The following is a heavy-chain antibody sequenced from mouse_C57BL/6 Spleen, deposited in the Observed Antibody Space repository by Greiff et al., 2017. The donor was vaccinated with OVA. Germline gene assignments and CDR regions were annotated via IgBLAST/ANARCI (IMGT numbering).Heavy chain of an antibody. D-gene: IGHD1-1*01. Sequence: VNLVESGPGLVQPSQSLSITCTVSGFSLTSYGVHWVRQSPGKGLEWLGVIWSGGSTDYNAAFISRLSISKDNSKSQVFFKMNSLQADDTAIYYCARRATVAYYYAMDYWGQGTSVTVSS. J-gene: IGHJ4*01. CDR2: IWSGGST. CDR3: ARRATVAYYYAMDY. V-gene: IGHV2-2*01. CDR1: GFSLTSYG.